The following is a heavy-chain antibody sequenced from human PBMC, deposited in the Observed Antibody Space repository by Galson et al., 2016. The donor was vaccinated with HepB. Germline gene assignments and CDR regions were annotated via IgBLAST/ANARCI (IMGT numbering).Heavy chain of an antibody. D-gene: IGHD3-9*01. J-gene: IGHJ6*02. CDR3: ARDRRGRCYSRYFYNGMDV. Sequence: SVKVSCKVSGGTFSDYGISWVRQAPGQGLEWMGGIIPMFGTTNYAQKFQGRVTITADEATNTAYVELRSLRSEDAAVYYCARDRRGRCYSRYFYNGMDVWGQGTTVTVSS. CDR1: GGTFSDYG. CDR2: IIPMFGTT. V-gene: IGHV1-69*13.